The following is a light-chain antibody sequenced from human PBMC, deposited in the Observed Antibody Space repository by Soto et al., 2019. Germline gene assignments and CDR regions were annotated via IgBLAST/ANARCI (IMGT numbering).Light chain of an antibody. J-gene: IGKJ5*01. Sequence: THSPSLPASPGERRTVSCRASQSVSSSYLAWYQQKPGXDPXXLIDGASMRATGISDRFSGGGSGTDFPLTISRLDPENSTVYCCQHCSISSTFGQGTRLEIK. CDR3: QHCSISST. V-gene: IGKV3D-20*02. CDR1: QSVSSSY. CDR2: GAS.